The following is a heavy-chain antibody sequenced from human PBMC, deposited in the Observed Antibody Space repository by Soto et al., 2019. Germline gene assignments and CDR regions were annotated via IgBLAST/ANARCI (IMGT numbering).Heavy chain of an antibody. D-gene: IGHD5-12*01. Sequence: ASVKVSCKASGYTFTTYDIHWVRQAAGQGLEWMGWMNPNSGNTGYAQEFQGRVTMTRNTSINTAYMEVTSLRSEDTAVYYCVPGGAGGYVFWGQGTLVTVSS. CDR1: GYTFTTYD. V-gene: IGHV1-8*01. CDR2: MNPNSGNT. CDR3: VPGGAGGYVF. J-gene: IGHJ4*02.